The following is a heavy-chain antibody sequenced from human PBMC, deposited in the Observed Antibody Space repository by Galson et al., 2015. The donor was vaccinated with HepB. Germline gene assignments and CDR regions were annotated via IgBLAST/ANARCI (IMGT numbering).Heavy chain of an antibody. Sequence: SETLSLTCAVYGGSFSGSYWSWIRQPPGKGLEWIGEINHSGSTNYNPSLKSRVTISVDTSKNQFSLKLSSVTAADTAVYYCARHHYYGSGSFYYYYYGMDVWGQGTTVTVSS. CDR2: INHSGST. CDR1: GGSFSGSY. D-gene: IGHD3-10*01. CDR3: ARHHYYGSGSFYYYYYGMDV. V-gene: IGHV4-34*01. J-gene: IGHJ6*02.